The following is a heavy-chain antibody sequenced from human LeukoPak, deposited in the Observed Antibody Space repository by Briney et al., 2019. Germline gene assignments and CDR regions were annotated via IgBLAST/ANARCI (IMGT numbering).Heavy chain of an antibody. CDR3: ARGYSRDWGLQYFQH. Sequence: SETLSLTCTISGVSISNYYCSWIRQPPGKGLEWSGYIYSSVSTSYNPSLKSRVTMSVDTSKNQLSLNLNSVTAADTAVYHCARGYSRDWGLQYFQHWGQGTLVSVSS. CDR1: GVSISNYY. CDR2: IYSSVST. D-gene: IGHD6-19*01. V-gene: IGHV4-59*01. J-gene: IGHJ1*01.